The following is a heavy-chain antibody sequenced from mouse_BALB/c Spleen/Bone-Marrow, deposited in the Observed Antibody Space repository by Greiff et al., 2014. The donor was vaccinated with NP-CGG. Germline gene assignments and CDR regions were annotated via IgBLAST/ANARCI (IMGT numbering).Heavy chain of an antibody. CDR2: SRNKANDYTT. J-gene: IGHJ4*01. CDR3: ARDTRSAMDY. V-gene: IGHV7-1*02. Sequence: EVLLVESGGGLVQPGGSLRLSCATSGFTFSDFYMEWVRQPPGKRLEWIAASRNKANDYTTEYSASVKGRFIVSRDTSQSILYLQMNAVKAEDYSICYCARDTRSAMDYWGQGTSVTVSS. CDR1: GFTFSDFY.